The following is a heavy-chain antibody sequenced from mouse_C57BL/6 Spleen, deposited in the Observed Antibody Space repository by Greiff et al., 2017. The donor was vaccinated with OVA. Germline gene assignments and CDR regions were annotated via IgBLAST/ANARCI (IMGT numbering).Heavy chain of an antibody. CDR2: IYPGDGDT. D-gene: IGHD2-1*01. CDR3: ARGDYGNHYAMDY. V-gene: IGHV1-82*01. CDR1: GYAFSSSW. J-gene: IGHJ4*01. Sequence: QVQLQQSGPELVKPGASVKISCKASGYAFSSSWMNWVKQRPGKGLEWIGRIYPGDGDTNYNGKFKGKATLTADKSSSTAYMQLSSLTSEDSAVYFCARGDYGNHYAMDYWGQGTSVTVSS.